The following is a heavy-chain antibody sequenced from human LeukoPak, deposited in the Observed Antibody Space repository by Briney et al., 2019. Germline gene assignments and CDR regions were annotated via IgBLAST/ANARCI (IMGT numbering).Heavy chain of an antibody. Sequence: SSGALSLTCAVSGYSITNGYYWGWIRQPPGKGLEWIGSINHSGSTSYNPTLKSRVTISVDTSKNQFSLKVTSVTAADTAVYHCARHDSAAAGIDFWGQGTPVTVSS. CDR1: GYSITNGYY. D-gene: IGHD6-13*01. J-gene: IGHJ4*02. V-gene: IGHV4-38-2*01. CDR2: INHSGST. CDR3: ARHDSAAAGIDF.